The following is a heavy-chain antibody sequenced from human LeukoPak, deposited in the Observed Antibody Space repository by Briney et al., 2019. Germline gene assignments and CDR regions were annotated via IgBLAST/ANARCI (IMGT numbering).Heavy chain of an antibody. CDR2: IYPGDSDT. V-gene: IGHV5-51*01. J-gene: IGHJ4*02. CDR1: GYSFTNYW. Sequence: GESLKISCKGSGYSFTNYWIGWVRQMPGKGLEWMGIIYPGDSDTRYSPSFQGQVTISADKSISTACLQWSSLKASDTAMYYCATKFYGSGSYLRYWGQGTLVTVSS. D-gene: IGHD3-10*01. CDR3: ATKFYGSGSYLRY.